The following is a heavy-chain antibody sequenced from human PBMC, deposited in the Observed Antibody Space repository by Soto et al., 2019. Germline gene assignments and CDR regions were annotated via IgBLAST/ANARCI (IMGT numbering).Heavy chain of an antibody. D-gene: IGHD1-1*01. V-gene: IGHV1-3*04. Sequence: QVQLVQSGAEVKKPVASVRVSCQASGYSFNTYAIHWVRQAPGQGLEWMGWINTANGNTEYSQKFQGRVTFTRDTSATTAYMDLSSLRSEDTATYYCARRYKSAGWFDPWGQGTLVTVSS. CDR3: ARRYKSAGWFDP. J-gene: IGHJ5*02. CDR2: INTANGNT. CDR1: GYSFNTYA.